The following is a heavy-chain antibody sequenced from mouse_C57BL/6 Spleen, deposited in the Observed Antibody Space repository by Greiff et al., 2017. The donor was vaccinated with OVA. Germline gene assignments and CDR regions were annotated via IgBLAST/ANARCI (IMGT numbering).Heavy chain of an antibody. Sequence: QVQLQQSGAELMKPGASVKLSCKATGYTFTGYWIEWVKQRPGHGLEWIGEILPGSGSTNYNEKFKGKATFTADTSSNTAYMQLSSLTTEDSAIYFRCRIWLLLKKPLLLGLRGQGTTLTVSS. CDR2: ILPGSGST. J-gene: IGHJ2*01. V-gene: IGHV1-9*01. CDR1: GYTFTGYW. D-gene: IGHD1-1*02. CDR3: CRIWLLLKKPLLLGL.